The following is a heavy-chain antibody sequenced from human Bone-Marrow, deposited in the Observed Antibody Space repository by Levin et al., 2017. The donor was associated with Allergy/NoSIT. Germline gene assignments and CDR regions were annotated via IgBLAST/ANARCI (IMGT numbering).Heavy chain of an antibody. D-gene: IGHD6-6*01. J-gene: IGHJ3*02. CDR1: GFTFDDYA. CDR2: ISWNSGSI. Sequence: GGSLRLSCAASGFTFDDYAMHWVRQAPGKGLEWVSGISWNSGSIGYADSVKGRFTISRDNAKNSLYLQMNSLRAEDTALYYCAKDRIAARLNAFDIWGQGTMVTVSS. CDR3: AKDRIAARLNAFDI. V-gene: IGHV3-9*01.